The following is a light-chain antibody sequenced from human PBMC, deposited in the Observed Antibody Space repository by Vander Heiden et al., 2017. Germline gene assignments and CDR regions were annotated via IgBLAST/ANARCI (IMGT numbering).Light chain of an antibody. CDR2: KTS. V-gene: IGLV7-46*01. Sequence: QAVVTQEPSLTVSPGGTVTLTCGSSTGAVTSGDYPCWFPQKPGPAPRTLIFKTSNKHSWTPARFSGSLLGGKAALTLSGAQPEEEADYYCLLSYSGARWVSGGGTKLTVL. CDR3: LLSYSGARWV. CDR1: TGAVTSGDY. J-gene: IGLJ3*02.